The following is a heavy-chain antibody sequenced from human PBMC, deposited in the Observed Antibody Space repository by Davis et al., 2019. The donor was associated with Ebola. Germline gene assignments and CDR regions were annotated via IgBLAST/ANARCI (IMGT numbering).Heavy chain of an antibody. V-gene: IGHV3-53*01. J-gene: IGHJ5*02. CDR2: IYSGGST. CDR1: GFTVSSNY. Sequence: GGSLRLSCAASGFTVSSNYMSWVRQAPGKGLEWVSVIYSGGSTYYAHSVKGRFTISRDNSKNTLYLQMNSLRAEDTAVYYCARDSHSVTTYWFDPWGQGTLVTVSS. D-gene: IGHD4-17*01. CDR3: ARDSHSVTTYWFDP.